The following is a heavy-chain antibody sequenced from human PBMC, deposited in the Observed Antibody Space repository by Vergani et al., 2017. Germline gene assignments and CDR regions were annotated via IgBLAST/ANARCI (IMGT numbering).Heavy chain of an antibody. J-gene: IGHJ6*02. CDR2: INPSGGST. V-gene: IGHV1-46*03. CDR3: ARTYYYDSSGYPNYYYGMDV. D-gene: IGHD3-22*01. Sequence: QVQLVQSGAEVKKPWASVKVSCKASGYTFTSYYMHWVRQAPGQGLEWMGIINPSGGSTSYAQKFQGRVTMTRDTSTSTVYMELSSLRSEDTAVYYCARTYYYDSSGYPNYYYGMDVWGQGTTVTVSS. CDR1: GYTFTSYY.